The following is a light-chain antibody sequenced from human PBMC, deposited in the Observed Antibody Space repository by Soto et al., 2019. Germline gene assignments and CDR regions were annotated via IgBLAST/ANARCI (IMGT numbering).Light chain of an antibody. Sequence: ILMTRSPSNLSVSPGERATLSCRGSQSVSSNLAWYQQKPGQAPRLLIYDASNRATGIPARFSGSGSGTDFTLTISSLEPADFAVYYCQQRSNWTTWTFGQGTKVDIK. J-gene: IGKJ1*01. CDR1: QSVSSN. V-gene: IGKV3-11*01. CDR2: DAS. CDR3: QQRSNWTTWT.